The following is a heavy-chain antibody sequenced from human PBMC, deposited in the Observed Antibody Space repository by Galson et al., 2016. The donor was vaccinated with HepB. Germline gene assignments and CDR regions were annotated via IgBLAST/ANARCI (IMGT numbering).Heavy chain of an antibody. J-gene: IGHJ6*02. CDR1: GYTFINYG. Sequence: SVKVSCKASGYTFINYGISWVRQAPGQGLEWMGWISTYNGNTKYAQKLQDRLTMTTDTPTSTAYMELRSLRCDDTAVYYCVRGGLGVWGQGTTVTVSS. D-gene: IGHD7-27*01. CDR2: ISTYNGNT. CDR3: VRGGLGV. V-gene: IGHV1-18*01.